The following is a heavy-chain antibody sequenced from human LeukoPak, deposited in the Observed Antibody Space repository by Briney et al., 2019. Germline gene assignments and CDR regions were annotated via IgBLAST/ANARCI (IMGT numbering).Heavy chain of an antibody. CDR3: AKSGYNRFDY. J-gene: IGHJ4*02. CDR2: ISGSDSST. V-gene: IGHV3-23*01. Sequence: GGSLRLSCAASGFTFSSSAMSWVRQAPGKGLEWVSTISGSDSSTHYADSVKGRFTISRDNSKNTLYLQMNSLRAVDTAVYYCAKSGYNRFDYWGQGTLVTVSS. CDR1: GFTFSSSA. D-gene: IGHD5-24*01.